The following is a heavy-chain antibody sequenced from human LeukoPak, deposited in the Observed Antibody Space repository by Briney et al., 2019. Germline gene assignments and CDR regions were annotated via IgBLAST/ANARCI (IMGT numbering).Heavy chain of an antibody. D-gene: IGHD3-22*01. V-gene: IGHV4-34*01. CDR1: GGSFSGYY. CDR3: ARVHGSPYHSSGYYYYFDY. Sequence: SETLSLTCAVYGGSFSGYYWSWIRQPPGKGLEWIGEINHSGSTNYNPSLKSRVTISVDTSKNQFSLKLSSVTAADTAVYYCARVHGSPYHSSGYYYYFDYWGQGTLVTVSS. CDR2: INHSGST. J-gene: IGHJ4*02.